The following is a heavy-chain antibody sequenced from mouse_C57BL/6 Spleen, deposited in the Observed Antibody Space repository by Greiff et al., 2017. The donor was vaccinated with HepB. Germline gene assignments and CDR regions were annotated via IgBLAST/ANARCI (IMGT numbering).Heavy chain of an antibody. CDR3: ARSPYYGYDLYAMDY. D-gene: IGHD2-9*01. J-gene: IGHJ4*01. Sequence: VQLQQSGPELVKPGASVKISCKASGYTFTDYYMNWVKQSHGKSLEWIGDINPNNGGTSYNQKFKGKATLTVDKSSSTAYMELRSLTSEDSAVYYCARSPYYGYDLYAMDYWGQGTSVTVSS. CDR1: GYTFTDYY. CDR2: INPNNGGT. V-gene: IGHV1-26*01.